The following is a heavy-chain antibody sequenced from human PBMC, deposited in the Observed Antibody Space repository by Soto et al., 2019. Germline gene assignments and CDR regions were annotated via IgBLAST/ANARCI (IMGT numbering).Heavy chain of an antibody. D-gene: IGHD2-15*01. CDR2: IWYDGSNK. CDR1: GFTFSDYG. J-gene: IGHJ4*02. V-gene: IGHV3-33*01. Sequence: GGSLRLSCAASGFTFSDYGMHCVRQAPGKGLEWVAVIWYDGSNKYYADSVKGRFTISRDNSKNTLYLQMNSLRAEDTAVYYCASGYCSGGSCPTMHYFDYWGQGTVVTVSS. CDR3: ASGYCSGGSCPTMHYFDY.